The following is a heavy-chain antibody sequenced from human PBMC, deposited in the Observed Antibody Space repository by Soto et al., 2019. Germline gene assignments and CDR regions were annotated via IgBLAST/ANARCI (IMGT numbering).Heavy chain of an antibody. V-gene: IGHV3-23*01. Sequence: GGSLRLSCAASGFTFNTYTMNWVRQAPGKGLEWVSGIYGDGSGTHYADPVKGRFTISRDKSKNMLYLQMNSLGSEDTAVYYCALFLHPHRIWNVVFWGQGTLVTVSS. D-gene: IGHD2-21*01. CDR3: ALFLHPHRIWNVVF. CDR1: GFTFNTYT. J-gene: IGHJ4*02. CDR2: IYGDGSGT.